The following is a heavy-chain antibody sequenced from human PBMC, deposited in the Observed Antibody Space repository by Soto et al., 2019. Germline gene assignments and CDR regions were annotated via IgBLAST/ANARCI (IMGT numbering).Heavy chain of an antibody. CDR2: ICDSGST. Sequence: SETLSLTGTVAGGSISSYYWSWIRQAPGKGLERIGYICDSGSTIYKPSLKSRVTISVDTSKNQFSLNLRSVTAAETAVDYCGRDLVHMWKYYGLDVRGQGTRVT. CDR3: GRDLVHMWKYYGLDV. CDR1: GGSISSYY. V-gene: IGHV4-59*01. D-gene: IGHD3-10*01. J-gene: IGHJ6*01.